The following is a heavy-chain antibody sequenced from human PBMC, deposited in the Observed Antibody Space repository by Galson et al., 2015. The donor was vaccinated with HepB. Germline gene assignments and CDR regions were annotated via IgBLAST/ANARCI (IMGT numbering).Heavy chain of an antibody. CDR2: ISYDGINK. Sequence: SLRLSCAASGFTFSNYAFHWVRQAPGKGLEWVALISYDGINKYYADSLKGRFTISRDKSKNTLFLQMNNMRGEDTALYYCESLETRGMTTMPFDYWGQGTLVTVSS. D-gene: IGHD5-24*01. V-gene: IGHV3-30-3*02. CDR3: ESLETRGMTTMPFDY. J-gene: IGHJ4*02. CDR1: GFTFSNYA.